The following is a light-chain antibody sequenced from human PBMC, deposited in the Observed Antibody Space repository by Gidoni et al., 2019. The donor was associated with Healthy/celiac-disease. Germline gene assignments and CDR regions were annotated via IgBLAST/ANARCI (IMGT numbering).Light chain of an antibody. CDR3: IQAQQTPPWT. Sequence: DIVWTQSPLSLPVTPGEPASISCRSSQTLLHSNGYNYLDWYMQKPGQSPQLLIYLGSNRSDGVPDRFSGSGSGTDVTLKISRVEAEDVGVYYYIQAQQTPPWTFGQGTKVEIK. V-gene: IGKV2-28*01. J-gene: IGKJ1*01. CDR1: QTLLHSNGYNY. CDR2: LGS.